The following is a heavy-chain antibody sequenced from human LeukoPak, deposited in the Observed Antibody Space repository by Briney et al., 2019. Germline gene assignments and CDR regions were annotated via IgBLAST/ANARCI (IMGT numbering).Heavy chain of an antibody. CDR1: GFTFSSYK. CDR2: ISSGSSYI. D-gene: IGHD2-2*01. J-gene: IGHJ4*02. V-gene: IGHV3-21*01. Sequence: GGSLRLSCAASGFTFSSYKMNWVRQAPGKGLEWVSSISSGSSYIYYADSVRGRFTISRDSAKNSLYLQMNSLRAEDTAVYYCARDKTFCSSPSCDADYWGQGTLVTVSS. CDR3: ARDKTFCSSPSCDADY.